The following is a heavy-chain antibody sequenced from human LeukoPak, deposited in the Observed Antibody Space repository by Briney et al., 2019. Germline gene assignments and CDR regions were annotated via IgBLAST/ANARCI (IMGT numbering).Heavy chain of an antibody. CDR1: GLTFSTYA. J-gene: IGHJ4*02. D-gene: IGHD3-9*01. Sequence: GGSLRLSCAASGLTFSTYAMNWVRQAPGKGLEWISNIRTTAEGAKYAYYADSVKGRVTISRDDGKNILYLHMNSLRDDDTAVYYCAADQRYAFDYWGQGILVTVSS. V-gene: IGHV3-48*02. CDR3: AADQRYAFDY. CDR2: IRTTAEGAKYA.